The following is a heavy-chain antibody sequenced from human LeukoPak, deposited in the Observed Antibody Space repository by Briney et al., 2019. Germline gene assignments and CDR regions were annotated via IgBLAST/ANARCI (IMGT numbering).Heavy chain of an antibody. J-gene: IGHJ3*02. D-gene: IGHD2-2*01. Sequence: GGSLRLSCAASGFTFSSYAMSWVRQAPGKGLEWVSAISGSGGSTYYADSVKGRFTISRDNSKNTLYLQMNSLRAEDTAVYYCAKGPYCSSTIRRATDAFDIWGQGTMVSVSS. CDR2: ISGSGGST. CDR3: AKGPYCSSTIRRATDAFDI. CDR1: GFTFSSYA. V-gene: IGHV3-23*01.